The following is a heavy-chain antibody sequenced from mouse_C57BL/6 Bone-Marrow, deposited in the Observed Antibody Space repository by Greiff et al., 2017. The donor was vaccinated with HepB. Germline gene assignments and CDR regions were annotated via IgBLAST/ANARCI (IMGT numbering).Heavy chain of an antibody. CDR2: IDPGNSDT. Sequence: EVQLQQSGTVLARPGASVKMSCKTSGYTFTSYWMHWVKQRPGQGLEWIGAIDPGNSDTSYNQKFKGKAKLTAVTSASTAYMALSSLTNEDSAVYYCTRVITTVVAPVYWYFDVWGTGTTVTVSS. J-gene: IGHJ1*03. CDR1: GYTFTSYW. V-gene: IGHV1-5*01. CDR3: TRVITTVVAPVYWYFDV. D-gene: IGHD1-1*01.